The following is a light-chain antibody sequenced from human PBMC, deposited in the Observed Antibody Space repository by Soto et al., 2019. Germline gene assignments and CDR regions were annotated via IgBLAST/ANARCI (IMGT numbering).Light chain of an antibody. CDR3: SSYSGSNIYV. J-gene: IGLJ1*01. CDR2: EVS. CDR1: SSDVGGYNY. V-gene: IGLV2-8*01. Sequence: QSVLTQPPSAYGSPGQSVTISCTGTSSDVGGYNYVSWYKQHPGKAPKLMIFEVSKRPLGVPDRFSGSKSGNTASLTVSGLQAEDEADYYCSSYSGSNIYVFGSGTKVTVX.